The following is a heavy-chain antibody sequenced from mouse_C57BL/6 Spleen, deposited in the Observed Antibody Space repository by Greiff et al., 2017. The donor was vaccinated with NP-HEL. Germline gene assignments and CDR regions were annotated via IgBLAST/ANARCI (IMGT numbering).Heavy chain of an antibody. CDR3: ARYGPYFEV. V-gene: IGHV5-17*01. CDR1: GFTFSDYG. J-gene: IGHJ1*03. Sequence: EVHLVESGGGLVKPGGSLKLSCAASGFTFSDYGMHWVRQAPEKGLEWVAYISSGSSTIYYADTVKGRFTISRDNAKNTLFLQMTILRSEDTAMYYCARYGPYFEVRGTGTTVTVSS. CDR2: ISSGSSTI. D-gene: IGHD1-1*02.